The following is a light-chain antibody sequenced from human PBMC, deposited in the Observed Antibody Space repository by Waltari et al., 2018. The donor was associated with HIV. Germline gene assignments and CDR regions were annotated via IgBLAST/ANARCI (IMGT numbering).Light chain of an antibody. V-gene: IGLV1-44*01. J-gene: IGLJ3*02. CDR2: SNN. Sequence: QSVLTQPPSASATPGQRVTISCSGSSSNIGRTSVNWYQQLPGTAPKVFIHSNNQRPSGVPDRFSGSRSGTSASLAISGLQSEDEADYYCSAWDDSLKGHVFGGGTKLTVL. CDR3: SAWDDSLKGHV. CDR1: SSNIGRTS.